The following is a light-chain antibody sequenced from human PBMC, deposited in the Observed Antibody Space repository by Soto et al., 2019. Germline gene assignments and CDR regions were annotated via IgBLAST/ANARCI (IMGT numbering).Light chain of an antibody. Sequence: DIQMTQSPSSLSASVGDRVTITCRASQSIRSYLNWYQQNPGKAPKLLIYAASSLQSGVTSRFSGSGSGTDFTLTISSLQPEDFATYYYQQSYSTPLTFGGGTKVEIK. V-gene: IGKV1-39*01. CDR3: QQSYSTPLT. CDR1: QSIRSY. J-gene: IGKJ4*01. CDR2: AAS.